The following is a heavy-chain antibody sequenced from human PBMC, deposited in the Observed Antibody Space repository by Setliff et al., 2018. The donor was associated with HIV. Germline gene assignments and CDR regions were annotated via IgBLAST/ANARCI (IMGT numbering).Heavy chain of an antibody. V-gene: IGHV4-39*02. CDR2: IYYSGTT. CDR3: AGDSGYPSNWFDP. CDR1: GGSISRDSFY. D-gene: IGHD3-22*01. J-gene: IGHJ5*02. Sequence: PSETLSLTCTVSGGSISRDSFYWGWFRQPPGEGLEWIGSIYYSGTTYYAPSLETRLTISVGTSTNQFSLKLTSVTAADTAMYFCAGDSGYPSNWFDPWGQGILVTVSS.